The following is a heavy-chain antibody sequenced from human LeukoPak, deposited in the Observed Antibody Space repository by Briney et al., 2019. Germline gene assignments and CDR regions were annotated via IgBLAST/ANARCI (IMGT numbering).Heavy chain of an antibody. D-gene: IGHD3-10*01. J-gene: IGHJ4*02. CDR1: GXTFSDHY. Sequence: GGSLRLSCAASGXTFSDHYMSWIRQAPGKGLEWIAYISDSSSYTNYADSVKGRFTISRDNAKNSLYLQMNSLRAEDTAVYYCARDYSSGYDNWGQGTLVTVSS. CDR3: ARDYSSGYDN. V-gene: IGHV3-11*05. CDR2: ISDSSSYT.